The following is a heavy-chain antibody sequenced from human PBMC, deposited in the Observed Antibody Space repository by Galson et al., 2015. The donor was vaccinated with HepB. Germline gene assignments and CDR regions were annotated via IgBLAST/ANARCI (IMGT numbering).Heavy chain of an antibody. CDR2: TYYRSKWYN. V-gene: IGHV6-1*01. CDR3: ARTLRIWFGELRDDYYNWFDP. Sequence: CAISGDSVSSNSAAWNWIRQSPSRGLEWLGRTYYRSKWYNDYAVSVKSRITINPDTSKNQFSLQLNSVTPEDTAVYYCARTLRIWFGELRDDYYNWFDPWGQGTLVTVSS. D-gene: IGHD3-10*01. CDR1: GDSVSSNSAA. J-gene: IGHJ5*02.